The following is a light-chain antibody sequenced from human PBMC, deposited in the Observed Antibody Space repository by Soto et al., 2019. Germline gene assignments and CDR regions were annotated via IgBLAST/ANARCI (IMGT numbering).Light chain of an antibody. CDR3: QQYGNSPPFT. Sequence: EIVLTQSPGTLSLSPGERATLSCRASQSVSSSYLAWYQQKPGQAPRLLIYGASSRATGIPDRFSGSGSGTDFPLTLNRLEPEDFAVYFCQQYGNSPPFTFGQGTKVDIK. CDR2: GAS. CDR1: QSVSSSY. J-gene: IGKJ2*01. V-gene: IGKV3-20*01.